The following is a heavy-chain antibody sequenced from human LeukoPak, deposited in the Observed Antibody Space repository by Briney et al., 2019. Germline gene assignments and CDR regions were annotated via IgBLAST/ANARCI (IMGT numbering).Heavy chain of an antibody. CDR3: ARRRGTGYSSSWYYGLDY. J-gene: IGHJ4*02. CDR1: GGSFSGYY. D-gene: IGHD6-13*01. CDR2: INHSGST. Sequence: SETLSLTCAVYGGSFSGYYWSWIRQPPGKGLEWIGEINHSGSTNYNPYLKSRVTISVDTSKNQFSLKLSSVTAADTAVYYCARRRGTGYSSSWYYGLDYWGQGTLVTVSS. V-gene: IGHV4-34*01.